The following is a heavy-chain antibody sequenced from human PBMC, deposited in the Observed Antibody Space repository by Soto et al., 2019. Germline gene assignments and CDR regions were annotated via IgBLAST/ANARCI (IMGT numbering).Heavy chain of an antibody. CDR2: ITTRGGRT. V-gene: IGHV3-23*01. D-gene: IGHD3-22*01. Sequence: GGSLRLSCAASGFSFSSYVMSWVRQAPSQGLEWVSSITTRGGRTYYADSVRGRFTISRDNFANALYLEMNSLRAEDTAIYYCAKEYYYDPSGPYSDLYFDSWGQGTLVTVSS. CDR1: GFSFSSYV. J-gene: IGHJ4*02. CDR3: AKEYYYDPSGPYSDLYFDS.